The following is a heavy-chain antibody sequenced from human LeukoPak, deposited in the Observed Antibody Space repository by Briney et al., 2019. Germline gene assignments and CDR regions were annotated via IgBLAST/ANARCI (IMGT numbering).Heavy chain of an antibody. V-gene: IGHV3-74*01. CDR3: ARVKNGDYENAYDI. CDR2: INSDGSTT. D-gene: IGHD4-17*01. J-gene: IGHJ3*02. Sequence: GGSLGLSCAASEFTFSSYWMHWVRQAPGKGLVWVSRINSDGSTTNYADSVKDRFTISRDNAKNTLYLQVNSLRAEDTAVYYCARVKNGDYENAYDIWGQGTMVTVSS. CDR1: EFTFSSYW.